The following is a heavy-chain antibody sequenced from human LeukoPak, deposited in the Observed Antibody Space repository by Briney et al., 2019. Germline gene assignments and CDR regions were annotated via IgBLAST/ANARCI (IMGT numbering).Heavy chain of an antibody. CDR1: GYTFTNYY. Sequence: ASVKVSCKASGYTFTNYYMHWVRQAPGQGLEWMGIINPSGGITNYAQKFQGRVTITADKSTSTAYMELSSLRSEDTAVYYCARGATTYAFDIWGQGTMVTVSS. V-gene: IGHV1-46*01. CDR3: ARGATTYAFDI. J-gene: IGHJ3*02. CDR2: INPSGGIT. D-gene: IGHD4-17*01.